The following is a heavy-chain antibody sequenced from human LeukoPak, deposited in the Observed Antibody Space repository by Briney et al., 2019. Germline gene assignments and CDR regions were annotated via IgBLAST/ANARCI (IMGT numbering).Heavy chain of an antibody. J-gene: IGHJ4*02. V-gene: IGHV3-49*03. Sequence: GGSLRLSCTASGFTFGDYLMSWFQQAPGKGLEWIGFISGGTTEYAASVKGRFTISRDDSTSIAYLQMNSLTTEDTAVYYCSRGSGWLSVYWGQGTLVTVSS. CDR2: ISGGTT. CDR1: GFTFGDYL. D-gene: IGHD6-19*01. CDR3: SRGSGWLSVY.